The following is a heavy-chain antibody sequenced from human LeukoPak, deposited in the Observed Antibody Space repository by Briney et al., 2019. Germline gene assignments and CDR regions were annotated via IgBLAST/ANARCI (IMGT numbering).Heavy chain of an antibody. V-gene: IGHV1-18*01. CDR3: ARDIVGASAFDI. Sequence: GASVKVSCKASGYTFTGFYIHWVRQAPGQGLEWMGWISAYNGNTNYAQKLQGRVTMTTDTSTSTAYMELRSLRSDDTAVYYCARDIVGASAFDIWGQGTMVTVSS. D-gene: IGHD1-26*01. CDR2: ISAYNGNT. CDR1: GYTFTGFY. J-gene: IGHJ3*02.